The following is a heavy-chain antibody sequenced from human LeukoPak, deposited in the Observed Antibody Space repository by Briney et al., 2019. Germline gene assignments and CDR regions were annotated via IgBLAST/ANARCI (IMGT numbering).Heavy chain of an antibody. CDR1: GGTFSSYA. Sequence: ASVKVSCKASGGTFSSYAISWVRQAPGQGLEWMGGIIPIFGTANYAQKFQGRVTITTDESTSTAYMELSSLRSEDTAVYYCARYIVVVTASGSRFRYFDYWGQGTLVTVSS. V-gene: IGHV1-69*05. CDR2: IIPIFGTA. D-gene: IGHD2-21*02. CDR3: ARYIVVVTASGSRFRYFDY. J-gene: IGHJ4*02.